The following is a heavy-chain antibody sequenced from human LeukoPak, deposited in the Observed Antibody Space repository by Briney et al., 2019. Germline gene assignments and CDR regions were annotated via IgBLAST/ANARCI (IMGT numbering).Heavy chain of an antibody. CDR3: ARDREVVPAMAQMDV. D-gene: IGHD2-21*02. V-gene: IGHV3-53*01. CDR2: IYTDGST. Sequence: GGSLRLSCAASGLTVSTNYMSWVRQAPGTGLEWVSVIYTDGSTHYADSVKGRFTISRDNSKNALYLQMNSLRAEDTAVYYCARDREVVPAMAQMDVWGKGTTVTVSS. CDR1: GLTVSTNY. J-gene: IGHJ6*04.